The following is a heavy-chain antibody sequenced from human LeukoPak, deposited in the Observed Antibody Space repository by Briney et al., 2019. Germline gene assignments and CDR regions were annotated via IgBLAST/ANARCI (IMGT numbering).Heavy chain of an antibody. Sequence: ASVKVSCKASGYTFTDYFMNWMRQAPGQRLEWMGWINAGNGNTKYSQKLQGRVTITRDTSSSTAYMQLSSLRSEDTAVYYCAQGASRYYGMDVWGQGATVTVSS. CDR2: INAGNGNT. D-gene: IGHD2/OR15-2a*01. CDR3: AQGASRYYGMDV. J-gene: IGHJ6*02. CDR1: GYTFTDYF. V-gene: IGHV1/OR15-3*01.